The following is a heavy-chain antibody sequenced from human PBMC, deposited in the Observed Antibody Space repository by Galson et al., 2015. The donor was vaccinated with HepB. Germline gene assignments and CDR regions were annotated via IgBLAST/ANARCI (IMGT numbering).Heavy chain of an antibody. CDR3: AGPLCSGSSCYQGVFDV. J-gene: IGHJ3*01. Sequence: SCKASGGTFNSDTISWLRQAPGQGPEWMGGIIPMLDRANYAPNFQDRVTITADTSTSTVYMEVSSLTSEDTAAYYCAGPLCSGSSCYQGVFDVWGQGTMVTVSS. D-gene: IGHD2-15*01. CDR2: IIPMLDRA. CDR1: GGTFNSDT. V-gene: IGHV1-69*02.